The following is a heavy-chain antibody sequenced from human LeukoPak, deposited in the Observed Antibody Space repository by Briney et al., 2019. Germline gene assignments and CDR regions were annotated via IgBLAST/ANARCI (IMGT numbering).Heavy chain of an antibody. CDR2: ISSSGGST. Sequence: GGSLRLSCAASGFTFSTYGVHWVRQAPEKGLEYVSGISSSGGSTFYANSVKGRFTISRDNSKNTLYLQMGSLRAEDMAVYYCARVSEAYGGFDYWGQGTLVTVSS. J-gene: IGHJ4*02. D-gene: IGHD4-17*01. CDR1: GFTFSTYG. CDR3: ARVSEAYGGFDY. V-gene: IGHV3-64*01.